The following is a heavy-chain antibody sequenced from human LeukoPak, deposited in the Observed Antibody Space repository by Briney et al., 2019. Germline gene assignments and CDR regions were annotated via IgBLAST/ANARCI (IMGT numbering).Heavy chain of an antibody. V-gene: IGHV4-39*01. CDR1: GGSISSTSSY. CDR3: ARGYGSGSYYWFDP. J-gene: IGHJ5*02. CDR2: IDYIGTT. Sequence: PSETLSLTCTVSGGSISSTSSYWGWIRQAPGKGLEWIGSIDYIGTTDYNPSLTSRVTISADTSKRQSSLQLNSVTAADTAVYYFARGYGSGSYYWFDPWGQGTLVTVSS. D-gene: IGHD3-10*01.